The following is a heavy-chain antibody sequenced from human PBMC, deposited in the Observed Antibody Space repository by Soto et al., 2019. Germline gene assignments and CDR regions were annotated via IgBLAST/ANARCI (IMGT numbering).Heavy chain of an antibody. CDR1: GFTFSSYG. J-gene: IGHJ4*02. Sequence: GGSLRLSCAASGFTFSSYGMHWVRQAPGKGLEWVAVISYDGSNKYYADSVKGRFTISRDNSKNTLYLQMNSLRAEDTAVYYCAKDYIDQTYYFDYWGRGTLVTVSS. CDR3: AKDYIDQTYYFDY. D-gene: IGHD3-9*01. CDR2: ISYDGSNK. V-gene: IGHV3-30*18.